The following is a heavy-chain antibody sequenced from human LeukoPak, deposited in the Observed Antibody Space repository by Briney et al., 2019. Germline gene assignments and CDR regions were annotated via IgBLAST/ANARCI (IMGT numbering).Heavy chain of an antibody. Sequence: PSETLSLTCTVSGGSISSYYWSWIRQPPGKGLEWIGYMYYSGSTNYNPSLKSRVTILVDTSRNQFSLKLRSVTAADTAVYYCAREVQERLDYWGQGTLVTVSS. D-gene: IGHD4-11*01. CDR2: MYYSGST. CDR3: AREVQERLDY. J-gene: IGHJ4*02. CDR1: GGSISSYY. V-gene: IGHV4-59*12.